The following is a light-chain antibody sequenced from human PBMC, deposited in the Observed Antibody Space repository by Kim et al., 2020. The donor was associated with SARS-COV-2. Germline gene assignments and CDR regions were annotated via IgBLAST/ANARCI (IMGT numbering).Light chain of an antibody. Sequence: PGRQDSTTWSECKVGSKSISCEKQQPGQSPGVVIYQDNQRPSGIPERLSGSNSGNTATLTISGTQAMDEADYYCQAWDSSTHNYVFGAGTKVTVL. CDR3: QAWDSSTHNYV. J-gene: IGLJ1*01. CDR1: KVGSKS. V-gene: IGLV3-1*01. CDR2: QDN.